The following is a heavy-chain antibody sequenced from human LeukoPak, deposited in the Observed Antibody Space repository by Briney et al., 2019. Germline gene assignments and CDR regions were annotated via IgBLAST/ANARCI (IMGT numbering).Heavy chain of an antibody. CDR1: GFTFSSYG. D-gene: IGHD3-10*01. CDR2: ISYDGSNK. J-gene: IGHJ4*02. Sequence: GGSLRLSCAASGFTFSSYGMHWVRQAPGKGLEWVAVISYDGSNKYYADSVKGRFTISRDNSKNTLYLQMSSLRAEDTVVYYCARRYYGSATYRLPYDYWGQGTLVTVSS. V-gene: IGHV3-30*03. CDR3: ARRYYGSATYRLPYDY.